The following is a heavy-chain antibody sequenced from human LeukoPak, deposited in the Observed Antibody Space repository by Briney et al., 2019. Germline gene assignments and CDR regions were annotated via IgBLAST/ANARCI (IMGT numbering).Heavy chain of an antibody. V-gene: IGHV3-11*01. Sequence: GGSLRLSCAASGFTFSDYYMSWIRQAPGKGLEWVSYISSSGSTIYYADSVKGRFTISRDNAKNSLYLQMNTLRAEDTAVYYCARVNSLYYDSSGYEDYWGQGTLVTVSS. D-gene: IGHD3-22*01. CDR2: ISSSGSTI. CDR3: ARVNSLYYDSSGYEDY. J-gene: IGHJ4*02. CDR1: GFTFSDYY.